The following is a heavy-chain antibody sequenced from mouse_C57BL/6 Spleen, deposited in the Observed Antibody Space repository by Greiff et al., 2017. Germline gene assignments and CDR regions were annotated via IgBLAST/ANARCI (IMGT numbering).Heavy chain of an antibody. D-gene: IGHD1-1*01. CDR1: GYTFTSYW. J-gene: IGHJ1*03. V-gene: IGHV1-64*01. CDR3: AIGHYGSSYGYFDV. Sequence: QVQLQQPGAELVKPGASVKLSCKASGYTFTSYWMHWVKQRPGQGLEWIGMIHPNSGSTNYNEKFKSKATLTVDKSSSTAYMQLSSLTSEDSAVXYCAIGHYGSSYGYFDVWGTGTTVTVSS. CDR2: IHPNSGST.